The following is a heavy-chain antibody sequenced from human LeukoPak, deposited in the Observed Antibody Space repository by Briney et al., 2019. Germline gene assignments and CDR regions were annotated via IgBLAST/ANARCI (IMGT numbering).Heavy chain of an antibody. CDR3: SKGGAAGTHFFDY. Sequence: GGSLRLSCAASGFNFSSYAMHWVRQAPGKGLEWVALIWYDGSNKYYADSVKGRFTSSRDNSKNTLSLQMNSLRAEDTAVYYCSKGGAAGTHFFDYWGQGTLVTVSS. CDR1: GFNFSSYA. D-gene: IGHD6-19*01. CDR2: IWYDGSNK. V-gene: IGHV3-33*06. J-gene: IGHJ4*02.